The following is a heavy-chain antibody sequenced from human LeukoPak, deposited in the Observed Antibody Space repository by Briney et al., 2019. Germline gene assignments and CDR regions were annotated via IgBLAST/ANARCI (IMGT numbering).Heavy chain of an antibody. V-gene: IGHV4-39*07. Sequence: SETLSLTCTVSGGSISSSSYYWGWIRQPPGKGLEWIGSIYYSGSTYYNPSLKSRVTISVDTSKNRFSLKLSSVTAADTAVYYCAVTFGGVIVIPGKYAYWGQGTLVTVSS. J-gene: IGHJ4*02. CDR2: IYYSGST. CDR3: AVTFGGVIVIPGKYAY. CDR1: GGSISSSSYY. D-gene: IGHD3-16*02.